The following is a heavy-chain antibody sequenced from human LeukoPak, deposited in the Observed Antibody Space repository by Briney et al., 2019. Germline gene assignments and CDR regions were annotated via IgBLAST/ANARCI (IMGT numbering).Heavy chain of an antibody. CDR3: ARVRYGSGSYPLYYFDY. V-gene: IGHV3-11*06. CDR1: GFTFSDYY. D-gene: IGHD3-10*01. J-gene: IGHJ4*02. Sequence: GGSLRLSCAASGFTFSDYYMSWIRQAPGKGLEWVSYISSSSSYTNYADSVKGRFTISRDNAKNSPYLQMNSLRAEDTAVYYCARVRYGSGSYPLYYFDYWGQGTLVTVSS. CDR2: ISSSSSYT.